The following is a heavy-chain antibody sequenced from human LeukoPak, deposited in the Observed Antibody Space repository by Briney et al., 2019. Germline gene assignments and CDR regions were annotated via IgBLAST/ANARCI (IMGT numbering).Heavy chain of an antibody. CDR3: ARGRSGSYCAKYGMDV. CDR1: GGSISSGGYS. CDR2: IYHSGST. Sequence: PSQTLSLTCAVSGGSISSGGYSWSWIRQPPGKGLEWIGYIYHSGSTYYNPSLKSRVTISVDRSKNQFSLKLSSVTAADTAVYYCARGRSGSYCAKYGMDVWGQGTTVTVSS. D-gene: IGHD1-26*01. V-gene: IGHV4-30-2*01. J-gene: IGHJ6*02.